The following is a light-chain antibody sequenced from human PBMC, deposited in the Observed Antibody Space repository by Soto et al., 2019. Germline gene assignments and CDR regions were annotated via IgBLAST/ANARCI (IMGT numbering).Light chain of an antibody. CDR2: YDN. Sequence: QSVLTQPPSASGTPGQRVTISCSGSNSNIGSNTVNWYQQLPGTAPKLLIYYDNLRPSGVPDRISGSKSGTSASLAISGLQSDDEGDYYCAAWDDSLNGWVFGTGTKVT. V-gene: IGLV1-44*01. CDR1: NSNIGSNT. J-gene: IGLJ1*01. CDR3: AAWDDSLNGWV.